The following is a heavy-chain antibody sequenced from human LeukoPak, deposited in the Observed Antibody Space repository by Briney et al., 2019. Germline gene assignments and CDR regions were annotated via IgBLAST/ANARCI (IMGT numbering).Heavy chain of an antibody. D-gene: IGHD3-9*01. V-gene: IGHV1-18*01. CDR3: ARDTYDFLTGRYSGSGGDY. Sequence: GASVKVSCKASGYTFSSYGISWVRQAPGQGLKWMGWISGYNANARHAQKLQGRATMTTDTSTSTVLMELRSLRSDDTAVYYCARDTYDFLTGRYSGSGGDYWGQGTLVTVSS. CDR1: GYTFSSYG. CDR2: ISGYNANA. J-gene: IGHJ4*02.